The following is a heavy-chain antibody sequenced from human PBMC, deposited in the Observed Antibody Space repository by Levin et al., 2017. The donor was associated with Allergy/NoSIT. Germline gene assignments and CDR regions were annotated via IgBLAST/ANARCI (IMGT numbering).Heavy chain of an antibody. Sequence: GESLKISCAASGLTFSNYGVHWVRQAPGKGLEWVTSISSPGNYEYYADSVKGRFTISRDYSSNTVSLQMNSLRAEDTAVYYCARDLYSDNGGLDFDYWGQGNLVTVSS. CDR1: GLTFSNYG. CDR2: ISSPGNYE. CDR3: ARDLYSDNGGLDFDY. J-gene: IGHJ4*02. D-gene: IGHD1-26*01. V-gene: IGHV3-30-3*01.